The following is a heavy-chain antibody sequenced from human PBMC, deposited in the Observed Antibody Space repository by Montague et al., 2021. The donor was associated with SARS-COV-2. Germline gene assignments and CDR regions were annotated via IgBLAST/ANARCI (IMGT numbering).Heavy chain of an antibody. D-gene: IGHD2-21*02. CDR2: LNFRGST. CDR1: GGSVTSYF. V-gene: IGHV4-59*02. Sequence: SETLSLTCTVSGGSVTSYFWEWIRQPPGKGLEYIGYLNFRGSTDYITDYNPSLKSRVTISRDISKNQFSLKLSSVTAADTAVYYCARAFPGDWWAFDYWGQGTLVAVSS. CDR3: ARAFPGDWWAFDY. J-gene: IGHJ4*02.